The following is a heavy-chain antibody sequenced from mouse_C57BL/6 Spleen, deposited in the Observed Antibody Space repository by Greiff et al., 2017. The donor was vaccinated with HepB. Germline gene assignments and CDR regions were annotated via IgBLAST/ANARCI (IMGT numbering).Heavy chain of an antibody. J-gene: IGHJ1*03. CDR1: GYSITSGYY. D-gene: IGHD1-1*01. Sequence: EVQLVESGPGLVKPSQSLSLTCSVTGYSITSGYYWNWIRQFPGNKLEWMGYISYDGSNNYNPSLKNRIPITRDTSKNQFFLKLNSVTTEDTATYYCARGDYHYGSSYDWYFDVWGTGTTVTVSS. CDR2: ISYDGSN. CDR3: ARGDYHYGSSYDWYFDV. V-gene: IGHV3-6*01.